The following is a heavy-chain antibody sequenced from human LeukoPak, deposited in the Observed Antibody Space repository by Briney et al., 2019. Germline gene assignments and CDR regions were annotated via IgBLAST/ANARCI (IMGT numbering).Heavy chain of an antibody. D-gene: IGHD6-19*01. CDR2: IYYTGST. CDR3: ARVRAGGWYERYYFDY. CDR1: GYSISSDYY. J-gene: IGHJ4*02. Sequence: SETLSLTCTVSGYSISSDYYWGWIRQPPGKGLEWIGSIYYTGSTYYRPSLKSRVTISLDRSKNQFSLKLSSVTAADTAVYYCARVRAGGWYERYYFDYWGQGTLVTVSS. V-gene: IGHV4-38-2*02.